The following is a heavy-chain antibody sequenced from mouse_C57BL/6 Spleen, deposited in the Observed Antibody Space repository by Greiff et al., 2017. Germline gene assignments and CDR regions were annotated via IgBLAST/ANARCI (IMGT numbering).Heavy chain of an antibody. D-gene: IGHD1-1*01. CDR1: GYAFSSYW. Sequence: QVQLQQSGAELVKPGASVKISCKASGYAFSSYWMNWVKQRPGKGLEWIGQIYPGDGDTNYNGKFKGKATLTADKSSSTAYMQLSSLTSEDSAVYCCAGYCDGSSNWYFDVWGTGATVTVAS. CDR2: IYPGDGDT. J-gene: IGHJ1*03. V-gene: IGHV1-80*01. CDR3: AGYCDGSSNWYFDV.